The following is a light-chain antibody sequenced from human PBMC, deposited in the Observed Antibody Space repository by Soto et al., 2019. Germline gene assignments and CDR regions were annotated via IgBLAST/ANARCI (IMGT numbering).Light chain of an antibody. CDR2: DVS. J-gene: IGLJ2*01. Sequence: QSALTQPASVSGSPGQSITISCTGTSSDIGGYEYVSWYQQHPGKAPKLIIYDVSERPSGVANRFSGSKSGYTASLSISGLQPEDEADYYCSSYTRSSTLVFGGGTKLTVL. V-gene: IGLV2-14*03. CDR1: SSDIGGYEY. CDR3: SSYTRSSTLV.